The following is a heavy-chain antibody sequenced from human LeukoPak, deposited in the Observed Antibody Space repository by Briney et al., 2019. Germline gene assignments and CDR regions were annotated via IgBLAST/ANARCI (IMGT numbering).Heavy chain of an antibody. CDR1: GFTFSSYA. J-gene: IGHJ4*02. V-gene: IGHV3-23*01. CDR3: AKGVYSGSYRLSFSH. Sequence: GGSLRLSCAASGFTFSSYAMSWVRQAPGKGLEWVSAISGSGGSTYYADSVKGRFTISRDNSKNTLYLQMNRLRAEDTAVYYCAKGVYSGSYRLSFSHWGQGTLVTVSS. D-gene: IGHD1-26*01. CDR2: ISGSGGST.